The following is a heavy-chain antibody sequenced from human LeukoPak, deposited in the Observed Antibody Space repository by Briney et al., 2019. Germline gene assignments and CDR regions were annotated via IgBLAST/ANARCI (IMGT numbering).Heavy chain of an antibody. CDR3: ARGGRYCSGGSCPPYYYGMDV. Sequence: GGSLRLSCAASGFTVSSNYMSRVRQAPGKGLEWVSVIYSGGSTYYADSVRGRFTISRDNSKNTLYLQMNSLRAEDTAVYYCARGGRYCSGGSCPPYYYGMDVWGQGTTVTVSS. D-gene: IGHD2-15*01. J-gene: IGHJ6*02. CDR1: GFTVSSNY. V-gene: IGHV3-53*01. CDR2: IYSGGST.